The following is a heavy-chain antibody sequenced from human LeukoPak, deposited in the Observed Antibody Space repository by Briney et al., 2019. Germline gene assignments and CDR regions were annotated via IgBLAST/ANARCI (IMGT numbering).Heavy chain of an antibody. J-gene: IGHJ4*02. Sequence: PGGSLRLSCAASGFTFEGYGMSWVRQGPGKGLEWVSGINWNGGSTGYADSVKGRFTISRDNAKNSLYLQVNSLRAEDTALYYCARDGYSSGWAQAFDYWGQGTLVTVSS. D-gene: IGHD6-19*01. CDR3: ARDGYSSGWAQAFDY. V-gene: IGHV3-20*04. CDR2: INWNGGST. CDR1: GFTFEGYG.